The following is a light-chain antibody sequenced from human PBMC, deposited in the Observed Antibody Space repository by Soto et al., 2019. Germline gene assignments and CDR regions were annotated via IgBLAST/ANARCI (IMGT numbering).Light chain of an antibody. CDR2: AVS. V-gene: IGLV2-14*03. CDR3: SSYASSSTRV. CDR1: SSDVGSYNS. Sequence: QSVLNQPASVSGSPGQSITISCTGSSSDVGSYNSVSWYQQHPGKAPQLLIYAVSYRPSGISSRFSGSKSGDTASLTISGRQSDDEADYYCSSYASSSTRVFGGGTKLTVL. J-gene: IGLJ2*01.